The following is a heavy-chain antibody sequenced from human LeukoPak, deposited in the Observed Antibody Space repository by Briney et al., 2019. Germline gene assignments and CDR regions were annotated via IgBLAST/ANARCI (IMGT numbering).Heavy chain of an antibody. CDR3: AKDSFAEVGYYDSSGYRLPGGY. CDR1: GFTFSSYA. Sequence: GGSLRLSCAASGFTFSSYAMHWVRQAPGKGLEWVAVISYDGSNKYYADSVKGRFTISRDNSKNTLYLQMNSLRAEDTAVYYCAKDSFAEVGYYDSSGYRLPGGYWGQGTLVTVSS. D-gene: IGHD3-22*01. V-gene: IGHV3-30*04. J-gene: IGHJ4*02. CDR2: ISYDGSNK.